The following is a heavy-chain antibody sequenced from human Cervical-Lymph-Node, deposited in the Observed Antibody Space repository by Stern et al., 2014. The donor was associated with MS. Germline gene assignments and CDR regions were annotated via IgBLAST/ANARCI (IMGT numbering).Heavy chain of an antibody. CDR1: GGTFINHA. V-gene: IGHV1-69*01. D-gene: IGHD2-8*01. CDR3: ARDNDDHGMDV. J-gene: IGHJ6*02. CDR2: FIPIFGTT. Sequence: QLVQSGAEVKKPGSSVKVSCKASGGTFINHAISWVRQAPGQGLEWMGGFIPIFGTTDYAQKFQGRVTISADDSASTAYMELSSLRSQDTAVYYCARDNDDHGMDVWGQGTTVIVSS.